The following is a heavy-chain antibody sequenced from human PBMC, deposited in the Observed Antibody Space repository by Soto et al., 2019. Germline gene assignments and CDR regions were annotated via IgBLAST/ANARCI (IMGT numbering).Heavy chain of an antibody. J-gene: IGHJ4*02. CDR2: IHHSGST. Sequence: SETLSLTCALYGGSFDGYYWSWIRQSPGKGLEWIGGIHHSGSTEYNPSLKSRVSLSVDTSTKQFSLKMTSMTAADRGVYYCARGVDSWSGYLFWGQGTPVTVSS. D-gene: IGHD3-3*01. CDR1: GGSFDGYY. CDR3: ARGVDSWSGYLF. V-gene: IGHV4-34*01.